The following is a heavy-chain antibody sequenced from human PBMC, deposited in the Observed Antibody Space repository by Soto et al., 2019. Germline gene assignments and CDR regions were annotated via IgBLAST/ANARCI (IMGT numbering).Heavy chain of an antibody. CDR1: GFTFSSFW. CDR2: INTDGSST. V-gene: IGHV3-74*01. CDR3: ATRGVDTFGLSY. J-gene: IGHJ4*02. D-gene: IGHD3-10*01. Sequence: EVQLVESGGGLVQPGGSLRLSCAVSGFTFSSFWMHWVRQAPGEGLVWVSRINTDGSSTSYADSVKGRFTISRDNAKNTLYLQMNSLRVEDTAMYDCATRGVDTFGLSYWGQGTLVTVSS.